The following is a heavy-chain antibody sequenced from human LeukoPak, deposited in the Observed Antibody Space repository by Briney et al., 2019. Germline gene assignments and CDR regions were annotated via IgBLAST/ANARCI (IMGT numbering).Heavy chain of an antibody. J-gene: IGHJ6*04. CDR3: ARGNYYYYYGMDV. Sequence: GGSLRLSCAASGFTFSSYWMSWVRQAPGKGLEWVAVIWYDGSNKYYADSVKGRFTISRDNSKNTLYLQMNSLRAEDTAVYYCARGNYYYYYGMDVWGKGTTVTVSS. CDR1: GFTFSSYW. CDR2: IWYDGSNK. V-gene: IGHV3-33*08.